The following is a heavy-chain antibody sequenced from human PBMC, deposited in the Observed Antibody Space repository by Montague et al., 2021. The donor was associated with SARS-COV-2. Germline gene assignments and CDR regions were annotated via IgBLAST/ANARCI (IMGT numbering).Heavy chain of an antibody. CDR2: ISGIAGGI. D-gene: IGHD2/OR15-2a*01. CDR1: GFTFSNYA. J-gene: IGHJ3*02. Sequence: SLRLSCAASGFTFSNYAINWVRQAPGKGLEWVSAISGIAGGIYYADSVKGRFTISRDNSKNTLYLQMTSLRADDTAVYYCAKDPLSNSCRGGFDIWGQGTMVTVSS. V-gene: IGHV3-23*01. CDR3: AKDPLSNSCRGGFDI.